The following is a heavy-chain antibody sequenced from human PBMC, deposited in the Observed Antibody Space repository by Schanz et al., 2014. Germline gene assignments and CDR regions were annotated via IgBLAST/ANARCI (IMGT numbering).Heavy chain of an antibody. J-gene: IGHJ4*02. V-gene: IGHV3-23*04. CDR2: ISGSGVST. CDR1: GFTFSIYG. Sequence: VQLVDSGGGLVKPGGSLRLSCAASGFTFSIYGMSWVRQAPGKGLEWISAISGSGVSTHYADSVKGRFTISRDNSKNTLYLQMNSLRAEDTAVYYCAKDHAGSDILTALGNWGQGTLVTVSS. D-gene: IGHD3-9*01. CDR3: AKDHAGSDILTALGN.